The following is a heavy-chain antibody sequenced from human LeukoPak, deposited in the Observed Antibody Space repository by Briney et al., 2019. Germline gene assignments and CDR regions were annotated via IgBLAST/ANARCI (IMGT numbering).Heavy chain of an antibody. Sequence: ASVKVSCKASGGTFSSYAISWVRQAPGQGLEWMGGIIPIFGTANYAQKFQGRVTITTDESTSTAYMELSSLRSEDTAVYYCASGGATTTGEFHFDYWGQGTLVTVSS. V-gene: IGHV1-69*05. CDR1: GGTFSSYA. D-gene: IGHD1-26*01. CDR3: ASGGATTTGEFHFDY. CDR2: IIPIFGTA. J-gene: IGHJ4*02.